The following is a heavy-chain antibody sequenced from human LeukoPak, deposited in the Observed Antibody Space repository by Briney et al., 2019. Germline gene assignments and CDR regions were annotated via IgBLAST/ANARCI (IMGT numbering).Heavy chain of an antibody. Sequence: SETLSLTCTVSGGSISTYYWSWIRQPPGKGLEWIGYIFYSGSTNYNPSLKSRVTISVDTSKNQFSLKLSSVTAADTAVYYCARQRDGYPTAWFDPWGQGTLVTVSS. CDR1: GGSISTYY. CDR2: IFYSGST. CDR3: ARQRDGYPTAWFDP. V-gene: IGHV4-59*08. J-gene: IGHJ5*02. D-gene: IGHD5-24*01.